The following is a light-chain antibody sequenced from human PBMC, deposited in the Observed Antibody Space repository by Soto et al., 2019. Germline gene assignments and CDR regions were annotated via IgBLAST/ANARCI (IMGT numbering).Light chain of an antibody. J-gene: IGKJ4*01. CDR1: QSVSSK. CDR3: QQYNSWPLV. CDR2: GAS. Sequence: EIVMTQSPPTLSVSPGERATLSCRASQSVSSKLAWYQQKPGQSPRLLIYGASTRATGIPARFSGSGSGTEFTLTISSLQSEDFAVYYCQQYNSWPLVFGGGTKVEIK. V-gene: IGKV3-15*01.